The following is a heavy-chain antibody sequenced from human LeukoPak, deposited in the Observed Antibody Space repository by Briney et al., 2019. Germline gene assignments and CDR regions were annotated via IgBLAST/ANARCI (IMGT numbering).Heavy chain of an antibody. J-gene: IGHJ4*02. V-gene: IGHV4-31*11. Sequence: SETLSLTCAVYGGSFSGYYWSWIRQHPGKGLEWIGYIYYSGSTYYNPSLKSRVTISVDTSKNQFSLKLSSVTAADTAVYYCARVGTGRSREEREFSLSTMAPFDYWGQGTLVTVSS. CDR2: IYYSGST. CDR3: ARVGTGRSREEREFSLSTMAPFDY. CDR1: GGSFSGYY. D-gene: IGHD3-10*01.